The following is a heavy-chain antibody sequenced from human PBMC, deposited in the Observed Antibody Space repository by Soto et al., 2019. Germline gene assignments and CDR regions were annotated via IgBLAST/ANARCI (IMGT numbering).Heavy chain of an antibody. J-gene: IGHJ4*02. CDR1: GYTFTSYG. V-gene: IGHV1-18*01. CDR3: ARDRLGIAVAGTGLSHY. CDR2: ISAYNGNT. Sequence: ASVKVSCKASGYTFTSYGISWVRQAPGQGLEWMGWISAYNGNTNYAQKLQGRVTMTTDTSTSTAYMELRSLRSDDTAVYYCARDRLGIAVAGTGLSHYWGQGTLVTVSS. D-gene: IGHD6-19*01.